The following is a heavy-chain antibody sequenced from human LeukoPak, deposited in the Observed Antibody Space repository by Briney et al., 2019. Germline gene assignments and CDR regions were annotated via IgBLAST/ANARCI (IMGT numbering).Heavy chain of an antibody. CDR3: ARHWYLAYFQH. V-gene: IGHV4-4*09. D-gene: IGHD6-13*01. CDR2: IYTSGST. Sequence: SETLSLTCTVSGGSISSDYWKWIRQPPGKGLEWIGYIYTSGSTNYNPSLKSRVTISVDTSKNQFSLKLSSVTAADTAVYYCARHWYLAYFQHWGQGTLVTVSS. J-gene: IGHJ1*01. CDR1: GGSISSDY.